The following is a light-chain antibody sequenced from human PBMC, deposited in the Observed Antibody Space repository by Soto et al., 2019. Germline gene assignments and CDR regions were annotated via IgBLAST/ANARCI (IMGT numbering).Light chain of an antibody. CDR1: SSDVGFYKY. J-gene: IGLJ3*02. CDR3: SSYAGSHNLV. Sequence: QSALTQPASVSGSPGQSITISCTGTSSDVGFYKYVSWYQQHPGKAPKLIIHDVSNRPSGISNRFSGSKSGNTASLTISGLQAEDEGDYYCSSYAGSHNLVFGGGTKLTVL. CDR2: DVS. V-gene: IGLV2-14*03.